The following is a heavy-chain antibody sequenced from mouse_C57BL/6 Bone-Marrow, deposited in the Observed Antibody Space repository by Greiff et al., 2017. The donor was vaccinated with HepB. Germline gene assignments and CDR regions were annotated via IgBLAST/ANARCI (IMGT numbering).Heavy chain of an antibody. CDR3: ARYRVTTVVAPYFDY. D-gene: IGHD1-1*01. V-gene: IGHV3-3*01. Sequence: EVKLMESGPSLVRPSQTLSLTCTVTGFSINSDCYWIWIRQFPGNKLEYIGYTFYSGITYYNPSLESRTYITRDTSKNQFSLKLSSVTTEDTATYYCARYRVTTVVAPYFDYWGQGTTLTVSS. CDR1: GFSINSDCY. J-gene: IGHJ2*01. CDR2: TFYSGIT.